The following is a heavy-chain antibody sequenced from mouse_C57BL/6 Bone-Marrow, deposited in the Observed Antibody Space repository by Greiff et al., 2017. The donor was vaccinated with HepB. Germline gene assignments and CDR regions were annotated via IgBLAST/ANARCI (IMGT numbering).Heavy chain of an antibody. V-gene: IGHV1-5*01. J-gene: IGHJ2*01. CDR3: TPLTTPVGGNFDY. D-gene: IGHD1-1*01. Sequence: VQLQQSGTVLARPGASVKMSCKTSGYTFTSYWMHWVKQRPGQGLEWIGAIYPGNSDTSYNQKFKGKAKLTAVTSASTAYLELSSLTNEDSAVYYWTPLTTPVGGNFDYWGQGTTLTVSS. CDR2: IYPGNSDT. CDR1: GYTFTSYW.